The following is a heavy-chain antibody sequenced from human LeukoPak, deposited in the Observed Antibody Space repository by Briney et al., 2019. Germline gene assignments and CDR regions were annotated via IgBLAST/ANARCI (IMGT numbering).Heavy chain of an antibody. D-gene: IGHD3-10*01. J-gene: IGHJ4*02. CDR2: INWNGGST. V-gene: IGHV3-20*04. CDR1: GFTFDDYG. CDR3: ARAGSGSYRVYFDY. Sequence: PGGSLRLSCAASGFTFDDYGMSWVRQAPGKGLEWVSGINWNGGSTGYADSVKGRFTISRDNAKNSLYLQMNSLRAEDTALYYCARAGSGSYRVYFDYWGQGTLVTVSS.